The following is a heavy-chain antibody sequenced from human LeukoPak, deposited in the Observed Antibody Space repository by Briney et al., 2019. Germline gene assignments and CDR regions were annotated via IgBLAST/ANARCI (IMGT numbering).Heavy chain of an antibody. Sequence: SETLSLTCTVSGGSISSYYWSWIRQPAGKGLEWIGRIYTSGSTNYNPSLKSRVTMSVDTSKNQFSLKLSSVTAADTAVYYCAGQWEPYYYYYGMDVWGQGTTVTVSS. V-gene: IGHV4-4*07. J-gene: IGHJ6*02. D-gene: IGHD1-26*01. CDR2: IYTSGST. CDR3: AGQWEPYYYYYGMDV. CDR1: GGSISSYY.